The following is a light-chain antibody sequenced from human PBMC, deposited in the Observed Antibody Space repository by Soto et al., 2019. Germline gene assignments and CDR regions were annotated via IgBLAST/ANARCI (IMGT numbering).Light chain of an antibody. CDR1: QSVNRN. CDR3: QQSLITQYS. CDR2: GAS. V-gene: IGKV1-39*01. J-gene: IGKJ2*03. Sequence: DIQMTQSPSSLSASVVDRVTITCRASQSVNRNLHWYQQRPGKAPKLLISGASSLQSGVPSRFSGSGSGTDFTLTISSLQPEDFATYYCQQSLITQYSFGQGTKVDIK.